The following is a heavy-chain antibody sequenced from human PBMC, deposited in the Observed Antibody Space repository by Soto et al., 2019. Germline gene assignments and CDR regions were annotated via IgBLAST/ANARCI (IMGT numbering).Heavy chain of an antibody. J-gene: IGHJ3*02. CDR2: IIPILGIA. D-gene: IGHD6-13*01. V-gene: IGHV1-69*10. Sequence: ASVKVSCKASGGTFSSYAISWVRQAPGQGLEWMGGIIPILGIANYAQKFQGRVTITADKSTSTAYMELSSLRSEDTAVYYCARQVQNSSWYNAFDIWGQGTMVTVSS. CDR1: GGTFSSYA. CDR3: ARQVQNSSWYNAFDI.